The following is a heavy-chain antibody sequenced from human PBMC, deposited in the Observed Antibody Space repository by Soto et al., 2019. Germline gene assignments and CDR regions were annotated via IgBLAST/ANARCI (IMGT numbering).Heavy chain of an antibody. D-gene: IGHD2-2*01. CDR1: GYTFTSYG. CDR2: ISAYNGNT. Sequence: ASVKVSCKASGYTFTSYGISCVRQAPGQGLEWMGWISAYNGNTNYAQKLQGRVTMTTDTSTSTAYMELRSLRSDDTAVYYCARQYCSSTSCYFGYYYYYGMDVWGQGTTVTVSS. J-gene: IGHJ6*02. V-gene: IGHV1-18*01. CDR3: ARQYCSSTSCYFGYYYYYGMDV.